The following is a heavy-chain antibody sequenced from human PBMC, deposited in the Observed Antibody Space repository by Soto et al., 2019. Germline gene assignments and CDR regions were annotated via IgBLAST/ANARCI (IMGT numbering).Heavy chain of an antibody. CDR1: GGSFSGYY. Sequence: SETLSLTCAVYGGSFSGYYWSWIRQPPGKGLEWIGEINHSGSTNYNPSLKSRVTISVDTSKNQFSLKLSSVTAADTAVYYCAREVPRYYYGSGRRNWFDPWGQGTLVTVSS. CDR2: INHSGST. CDR3: AREVPRYYYGSGRRNWFDP. J-gene: IGHJ5*02. V-gene: IGHV4-34*01. D-gene: IGHD3-10*01.